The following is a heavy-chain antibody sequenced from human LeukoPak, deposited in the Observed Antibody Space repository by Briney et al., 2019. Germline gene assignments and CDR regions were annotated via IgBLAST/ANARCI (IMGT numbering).Heavy chain of an antibody. V-gene: IGHV1-18*01. CDR2: ISAYNGNT. CDR1: GYKFTSYG. CDR3: ARGATEKWFDP. Sequence: GASVKVSCKSSGYKFTSYGISWVRQAPGQGLDWMGWISAYNGNTNYSHNLQGRVTMTTDTSTRKAYMELRSLRSDDTAVYYCARGATEKWFDPWGQGTLVSVP. J-gene: IGHJ5*02. D-gene: IGHD5-12*01.